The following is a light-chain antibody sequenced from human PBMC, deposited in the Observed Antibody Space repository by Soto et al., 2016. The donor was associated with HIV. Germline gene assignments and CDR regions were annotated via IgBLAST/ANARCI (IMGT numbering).Light chain of an antibody. CDR3: QQYSSSST. CDR2: TAS. J-gene: IGKJ2*01. CDR1: QSITSW. Sequence: DIQMTQSPSTLSASVGDRVTITCRASQSITSWLAWYQQKPGKAPKLLIYTASSLESGVPSRFSGSGSGTEFTLTISSLQPDDFATYFCQQYSSSSTFGQGTKLEIK. V-gene: IGKV1-5*03.